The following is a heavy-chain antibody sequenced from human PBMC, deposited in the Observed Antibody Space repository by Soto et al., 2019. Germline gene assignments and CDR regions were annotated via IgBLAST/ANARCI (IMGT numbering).Heavy chain of an antibody. CDR2: IATYNSNR. V-gene: IGHV1-18*01. J-gene: IGHJ5*02. D-gene: IGHD3-10*01. Sequence: HLVQSGPEVKKPGASITVSCKTSGDTFTNFGLSWVRQAPGQGLEWMGWIATYNSNRKYAQKFQGMLTLTTDTSTSTAYMELKSMGYDDTAVYYCARVLRGVVNWFDPWGQGTLVTVSS. CDR1: GDTFTNFG. CDR3: ARVLRGVVNWFDP.